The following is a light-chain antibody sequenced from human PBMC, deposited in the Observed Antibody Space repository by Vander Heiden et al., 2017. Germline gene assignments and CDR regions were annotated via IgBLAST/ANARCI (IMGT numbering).Light chain of an antibody. CDR3: QAWDSSDVV. V-gene: IGLV3-1*01. J-gene: IGLJ2*01. Sequence: SYELTQPPSVSVSPGQTASINCSGDKSGDKYAGWYQQKPGQSLWLVIYQDSKRPSGFPERFSGCNSGNTATRAIHGAQARDEDGYACQAWDSSDVVFGGGTKLTVL. CDR1: KSGDKY. CDR2: QDS.